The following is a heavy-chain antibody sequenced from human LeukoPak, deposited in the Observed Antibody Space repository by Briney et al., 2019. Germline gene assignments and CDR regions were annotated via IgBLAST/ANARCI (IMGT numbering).Heavy chain of an antibody. V-gene: IGHV3-30*18. CDR3: AKVRDLYSSGWENDY. CDR1: GFTFSSYG. Sequence: PGRSLRLSCAASGFTFSSYGMHWVRQAPGKGLEWVAVISYDGSNKYYADSVRGRFTISRDNSKNTLYLQMNSLRAEDTAVYYCAKVRDLYSSGWENDYWGQGTTVTVSS. J-gene: IGHJ4*03. D-gene: IGHD6-19*01. CDR2: ISYDGSNK.